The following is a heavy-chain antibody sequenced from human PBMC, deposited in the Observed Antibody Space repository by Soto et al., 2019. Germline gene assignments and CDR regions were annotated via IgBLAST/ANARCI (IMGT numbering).Heavy chain of an antibody. V-gene: IGHV3-48*01. D-gene: IGHD2-15*01. Sequence: GGSLRLSCAASGFTFSSYSMNWVRQAPGKGLEWVSYISSSSSTIYYADSVEGRFTISRDNADNSLYLQMHSLRAEDTAVYYCARRCCSGGGCSDAFDIWGQGTMVTVSS. CDR1: GFTFSSYS. CDR2: ISSSSSTI. J-gene: IGHJ3*02. CDR3: ARRCCSGGGCSDAFDI.